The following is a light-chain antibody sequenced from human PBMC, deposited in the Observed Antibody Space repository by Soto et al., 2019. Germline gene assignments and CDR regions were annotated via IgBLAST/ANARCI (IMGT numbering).Light chain of an antibody. V-gene: IGKV3-11*01. J-gene: IGKJ2*01. CDR3: QQGSDWPPTYT. CDR2: GIS. CDR1: QSVSNS. Sequence: EMVLTQSPATLSLSPGERVTLSCRASQSVSNSLVWYQQKAGQAPRLLLYGISYRATGVPARFSGSGSGTDFTLSISSREPEDFAIYYCQQGSDWPPTYTFGQGTKLEIK.